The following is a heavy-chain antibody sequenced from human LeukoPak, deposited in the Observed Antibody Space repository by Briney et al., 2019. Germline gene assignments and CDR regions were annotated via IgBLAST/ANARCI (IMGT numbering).Heavy chain of an antibody. CDR2: ISSSAGTI. V-gene: IGHV3-48*03. D-gene: IGHD5-18*01. J-gene: IGHJ4*02. CDR3: ARDTAMVIDF. CDR1: GFTFSTCE. Sequence: GGSLRLSCVVSGFTFSTCEMNWVRQAPGKGLEWVSYISSSAGTIYYADSVKGRFTISRDNTKNSLYLEMNSLRAEDTAVYYCARDTAMVIDFWGQGTLVTVSS.